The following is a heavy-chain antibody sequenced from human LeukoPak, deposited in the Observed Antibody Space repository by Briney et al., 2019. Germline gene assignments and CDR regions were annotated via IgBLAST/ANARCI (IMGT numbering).Heavy chain of an antibody. J-gene: IGHJ3*02. CDR2: ISGSGGST. CDR3: AKGHGRGAQEADAFDI. V-gene: IGHV3-23*01. Sequence: PGGSLRLSCAASGFTFTSYGMSWVRQAPGKGLEWVSAISGSGGSTYYADSVKGRFTISRDNSKNTLYLQMNSLRAEDTAVYYCAKGHGRGAQEADAFDIWGQGTMVTVSS. D-gene: IGHD3-10*01. CDR1: GFTFTSYG.